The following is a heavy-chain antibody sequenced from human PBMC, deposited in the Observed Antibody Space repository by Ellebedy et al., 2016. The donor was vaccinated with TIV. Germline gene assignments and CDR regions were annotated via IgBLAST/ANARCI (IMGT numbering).Heavy chain of an antibody. V-gene: IGHV1-46*01. Sequence: ASVKVSCXASGGTFSSYAISWVRQAPGQGLEWMGIINPSGGSTSYAQKFQGRVTMTRDTSTSTVYMELSSLRSEDTAVYYCARGGLRYFDWYYFDYWGQGTLVTVSS. CDR3: ARGGLRYFDWYYFDY. CDR1: GGTFSSYA. D-gene: IGHD3-9*01. J-gene: IGHJ4*02. CDR2: INPSGGST.